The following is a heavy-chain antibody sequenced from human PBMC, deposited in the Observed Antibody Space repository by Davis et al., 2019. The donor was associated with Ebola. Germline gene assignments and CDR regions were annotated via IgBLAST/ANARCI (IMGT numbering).Heavy chain of an antibody. V-gene: IGHV1-18*04. CDR1: GYTFTSYG. J-gene: IGHJ4*02. D-gene: IGHD5-18*01. CDR2: INPHNGNT. CDR3: ARELWIQPPDY. Sequence: AASVKVSCKASGYTFTSYGITWVRQAPGQGLEWMGWINPHNGNTNYAQNVQGRVIMTSDTATTTAYMELRSLRSDDTAVYYCARELWIQPPDYWGQGTLVTVSS.